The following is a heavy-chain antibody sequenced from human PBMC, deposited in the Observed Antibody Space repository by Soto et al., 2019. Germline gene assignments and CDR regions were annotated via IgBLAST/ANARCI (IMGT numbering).Heavy chain of an antibody. V-gene: IGHV3-30*18. CDR3: AKDRKLGGMDV. CDR2: ISYDGSNK. Sequence: QVQLVESGGGVVQPGRSLRLSCAASGFTFSSYGMHWVRQAPGKGLEWVAVISYDGSNKYYADSVKGRFTISRDNSKNTLYLQMNSLRAEDTAVSYCAKDRKLGGMDVWGQGTTVTVSS. J-gene: IGHJ6*02. D-gene: IGHD6-13*01. CDR1: GFTFSSYG.